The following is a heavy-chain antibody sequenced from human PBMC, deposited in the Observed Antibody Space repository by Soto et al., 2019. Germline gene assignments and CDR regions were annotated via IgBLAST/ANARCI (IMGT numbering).Heavy chain of an antibody. CDR2: IVVGSGNT. CDR3: AAESGTSTGYYYYGMDV. CDR1: GFTFTSSA. Sequence: SVKVSCKASGFTFTSSAVQWVRQARGQRLEWIGWIVVGSGNTNYAQKFQERVTITRDMATSTVYMELSSLRSEDTAVYYCAAESGTSTGYYYYGMDVWGQGTTVTVSS. V-gene: IGHV1-58*01. D-gene: IGHD3-10*01. J-gene: IGHJ6*02.